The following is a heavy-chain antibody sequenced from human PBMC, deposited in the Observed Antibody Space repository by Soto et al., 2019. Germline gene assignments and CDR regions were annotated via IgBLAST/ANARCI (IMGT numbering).Heavy chain of an antibody. CDR3: ARDPGYCSGGSCPRGNWFDP. CDR1: GGSISSYY. Sequence: ASETLSLTCTVSGGSISSYYWSWIRQPAGKGLEWIGRIYTSGSTNYNPSLKSRVTMSVDTSKNQFSLKLSSVTAADTAVYYCARDPGYCSGGSCPRGNWFDPWGQGTLVTVSS. V-gene: IGHV4-4*07. CDR2: IYTSGST. J-gene: IGHJ5*02. D-gene: IGHD2-15*01.